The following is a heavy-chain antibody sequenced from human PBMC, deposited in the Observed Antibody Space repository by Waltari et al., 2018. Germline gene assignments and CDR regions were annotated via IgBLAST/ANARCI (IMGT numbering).Heavy chain of an antibody. V-gene: IGHV4-59*01. CDR2: IYYSGST. CDR3: ARGPLYYGDP. J-gene: IGHJ5*02. Sequence: QVQLQESGPGLVKPSETLSLTCTVSGGSIRSYYWSWIRQPPGKGLEWIGYIYYSGSTNYNPSLKSRVTISVDTSKNQFSLKLSSVTAADTAVYYCARGPLYYGDPWGQGTLVTVSS. CDR1: GGSIRSYY. D-gene: IGHD4-17*01.